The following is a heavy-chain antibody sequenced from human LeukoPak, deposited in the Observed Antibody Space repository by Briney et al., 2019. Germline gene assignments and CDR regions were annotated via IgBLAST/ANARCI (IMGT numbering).Heavy chain of an antibody. CDR1: GGSISSSGYY. D-gene: IGHD2-2*01. J-gene: IGHJ5*02. Sequence: PSETLSLTCTVSGGSISSSGYYWGWIRQPPGKGREWIGEINHSGSTNYNPSLKSRVTISVDTSKNQFSLKLSSVTAADTAVYYCARGEFVGVPAAMFDPWGQGTLVTVSS. V-gene: IGHV4-39*07. CDR3: ARGEFVGVPAAMFDP. CDR2: INHSGST.